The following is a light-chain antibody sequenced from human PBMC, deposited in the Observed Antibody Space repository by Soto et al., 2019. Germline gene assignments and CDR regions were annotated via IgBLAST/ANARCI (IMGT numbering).Light chain of an antibody. CDR2: GTS. V-gene: IGKV3-20*01. CDR1: QSISNNH. CDR3: ESYGTSIP. J-gene: IGKJ4*01. Sequence: EIVLTQSPGTLSLSPGERVTLSCRASQSISNNHLAWYQQKPGQAPRLLIHGTSNRATGIPDRFSGSGSGTDFTLTSSRLEPEDVAVYYCESYGTSIPFGGGTKVEIK.